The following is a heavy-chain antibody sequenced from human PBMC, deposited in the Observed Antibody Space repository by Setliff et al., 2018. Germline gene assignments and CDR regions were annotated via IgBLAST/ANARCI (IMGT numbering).Heavy chain of an antibody. CDR2: IWADPNSNTK. Sequence: GGSLRLSCAASGFTFNTHAMHWVRQAPGEGLEWVAMIWADPNSNTKYYADSVKGRFSVSRDNSRNTVFLQMTGLRAEDTALYYCTRDPPGSGWSFDYWGQGALVTVSS. V-gene: IGHV3-33*01. D-gene: IGHD6-19*01. CDR3: TRDPPGSGWSFDY. J-gene: IGHJ4*02. CDR1: GFTFNTHA.